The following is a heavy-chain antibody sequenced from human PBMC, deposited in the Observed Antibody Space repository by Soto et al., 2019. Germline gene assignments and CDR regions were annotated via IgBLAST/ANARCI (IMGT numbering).Heavy chain of an antibody. Sequence: PSETLSLTCAVYGGSFSAYYWSWIRQPPGKGLEWIGEINHSGSTNYNPSLKSRVTMSVDTSKNHFSLKLSSATAADTAVYYCARASYYYGSGTLDYWGQGTMVTVSS. D-gene: IGHD3-10*01. CDR1: GGSFSAYY. V-gene: IGHV4-34*01. CDR2: INHSGST. J-gene: IGHJ4*02. CDR3: ARASYYYGSGTLDY.